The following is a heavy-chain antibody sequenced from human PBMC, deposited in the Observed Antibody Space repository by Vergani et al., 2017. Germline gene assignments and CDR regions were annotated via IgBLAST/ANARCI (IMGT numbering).Heavy chain of an antibody. Sequence: QVHLVESVGGVVQPGRSLRLSCVVSGFTSSYYGMDWVRQAPGKGLEWVAVISYDGTQKYYADSVKGRFTISRDNSKSTLYLKMNSLRAEDTAVYFCAKRPAAGIDSWGQGTLVTVSS. CDR3: AKRPAAGIDS. J-gene: IGHJ4*02. CDR1: GFTSSYYG. CDR2: ISYDGTQK. V-gene: IGHV3-30*18. D-gene: IGHD2-2*01.